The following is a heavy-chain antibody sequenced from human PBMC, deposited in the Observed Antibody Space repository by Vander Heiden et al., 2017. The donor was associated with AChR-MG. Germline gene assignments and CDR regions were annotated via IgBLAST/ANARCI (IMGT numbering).Heavy chain of an antibody. V-gene: IGHV3-15*01. J-gene: IGHJ4*02. Sequence: EVQLVESGGGLVKPGESLRLSCAASGFTFSNAWMNWVRQAPGKGLEWVGRIKSKTDGGTTDYPAPVKGRFTISRDDSKNTRYLQMNSLKTDETAVYYCITVSPRYTGMVPAKDYWGQVTLVTVSS. CDR3: ITVSPRYTGMVPAKDY. D-gene: IGHD5-18*01. CDR2: IKSKTDGGTT. CDR1: GFTFSNAW.